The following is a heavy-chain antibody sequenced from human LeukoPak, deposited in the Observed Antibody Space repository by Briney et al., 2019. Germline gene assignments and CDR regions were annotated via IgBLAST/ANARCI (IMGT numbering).Heavy chain of an antibody. CDR3: ARDLRGYNYGLYYYYMDV. Sequence: SVNVSFKASGGTFSSYTISWVRQAPGQGLEWVGGIIPPFNTANYAQKFQGRVTITADESASTAYMELSSLRSEDTAVFYCARDLRGYNYGLYYYYMDVGGKGTRVTVS. D-gene: IGHD5-18*01. J-gene: IGHJ6*03. CDR2: IIPPFNTA. CDR1: GGTFSSYT. V-gene: IGHV1-69*13.